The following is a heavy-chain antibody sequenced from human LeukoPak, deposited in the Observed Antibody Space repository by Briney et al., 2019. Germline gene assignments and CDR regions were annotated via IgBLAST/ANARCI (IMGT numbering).Heavy chain of an antibody. Sequence: AXXXTXXSYXMNWVRQAPGKGXXWVSFISTSSSYXYYADSVKGRFTISRGNAKNSLYLKMNSLRAEDTAVYYXXXXXXXXXXXXXLDQWGXXTLVTVSS. CDR1: XXTXXSYX. J-gene: IGHJ4*02. CDR3: XXXXXXXXXXXXLDQ. CDR2: ISTSSSYX. V-gene: IGHV3-21*01.